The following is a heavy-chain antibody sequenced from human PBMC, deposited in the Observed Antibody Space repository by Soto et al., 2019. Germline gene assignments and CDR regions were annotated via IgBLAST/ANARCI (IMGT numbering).Heavy chain of an antibody. CDR3: ARYLIASDCWSGYQH. D-gene: IGHD3-3*01. J-gene: IGHJ4*02. CDR2: IKQDGSQK. V-gene: IGHV3-7*03. Sequence: EVQLVESGGGLVQPGGSLRLSCAASGFTFSRYWMTWVRQAPGKGLEWVANIKQDGSQKYYVDSVKGRFTISRDNAKNAMYLQMNSMRAENTAVYYCARYLIASDCWSGYQHWGQGILVTVSS. CDR1: GFTFSRYW.